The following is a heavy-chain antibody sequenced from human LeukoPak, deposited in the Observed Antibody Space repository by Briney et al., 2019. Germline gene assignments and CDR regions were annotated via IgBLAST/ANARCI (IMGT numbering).Heavy chain of an antibody. D-gene: IGHD3-22*01. J-gene: IGHJ4*02. CDR1: GFTFRSFW. V-gene: IGHV3-7*01. CDR3: ARDLYRIVVVPHYFDY. Sequence: GGSLRLSCAASGFTFRSFWMSWVHQAPGKGLEWVANIKQDGSGKYYVDSVKGRFTISRDNAKNSLYLQMNSLRAEDTAVYYCARDLYRIVVVPHYFDYWGQGTLVTVSS. CDR2: IKQDGSGK.